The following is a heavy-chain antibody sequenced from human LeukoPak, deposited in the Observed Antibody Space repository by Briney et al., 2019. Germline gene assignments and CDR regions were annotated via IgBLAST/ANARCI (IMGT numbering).Heavy chain of an antibody. CDR1: GDTLSSNSAT. CDR3: RRGLYLFLDL. CDR2: TYYRSKWDN. J-gene: IGHJ2*01. Sequence: SQTLSLTCTIAGDTLSSNSATGNSIRQSPSRGLEWLGRTYYRSKWDNDYPVSVKSRITINPDTSKNQFSLQLNSVTPEDTAVYYCRRGLYLFLDLWGRGTLVTVSS. V-gene: IGHV6-1*01.